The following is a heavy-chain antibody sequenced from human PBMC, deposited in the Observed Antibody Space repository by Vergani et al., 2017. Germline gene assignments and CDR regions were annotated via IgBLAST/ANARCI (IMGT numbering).Heavy chain of an antibody. CDR2: IYYSGST. CDR3: ARQAGVFFPGWFDP. V-gene: IGHV4-59*01. Sequence: QVQLQESGPGLVKPSETLSLTCTVSGGSISSYYWSWIRQPPGKGLEWIGYIYYSGSTNYNPSLKSRVTISVDTSKNQFSLKLSSVTAADTAVYYCARQAGVFFPGWFDPWGQGTLVTVSS. CDR1: GGSISSYY. J-gene: IGHJ5*02. D-gene: IGHD2/OR15-2a*01.